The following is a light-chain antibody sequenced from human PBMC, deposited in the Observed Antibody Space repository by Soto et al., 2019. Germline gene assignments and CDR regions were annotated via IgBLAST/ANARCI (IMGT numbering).Light chain of an antibody. J-gene: IGKJ1*01. V-gene: IGKV3-20*01. CDR3: QQYGDSPWT. CDR2: GAS. Sequence: EIVLTQSPGTLSLSPGERATLSCRASQSVTNSYLAWYQQNPGRAPRLLIYGASSRATGIPDRFSGSGSGPDFILTISRLEPEDFAVYYCQQYGDSPWTFGQGTKVEIK. CDR1: QSVTNSY.